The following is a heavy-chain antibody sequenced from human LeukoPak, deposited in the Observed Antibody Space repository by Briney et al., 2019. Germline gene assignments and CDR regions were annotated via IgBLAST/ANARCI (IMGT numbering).Heavy chain of an antibody. CDR3: ARGAGYDYPYYFDY. Sequence: GGSLRLSCAASGFTVSSNYMNWVRQAPGKGLEWVSVIYGGGNIYYADSVKGRFTISRDNSKNTLYLQMNSLRAEDTAVYYCARGAGYDYPYYFDYWGQGTLVTVSS. CDR1: GFTVSSNY. J-gene: IGHJ4*02. CDR2: IYGGGNI. V-gene: IGHV3-53*01. D-gene: IGHD5-12*01.